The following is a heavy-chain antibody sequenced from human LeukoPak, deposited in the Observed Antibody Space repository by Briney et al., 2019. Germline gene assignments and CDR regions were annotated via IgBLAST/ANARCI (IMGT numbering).Heavy chain of an antibody. D-gene: IGHD4-17*01. V-gene: IGHV7-4-1*02. CDR2: INTNTGNP. Sequence: GASVKVSCKASGYTFTSYAMNWVRQAPGQGLEWMGWINTNTGNPTYAQGFTGRFVFSLDSSVSTAYLQISSLKAEDTAVYYCARVHGDGAPWYFDLWGRGTLVTVSS. CDR1: GYTFTSYA. CDR3: ARVHGDGAPWYFDL. J-gene: IGHJ2*01.